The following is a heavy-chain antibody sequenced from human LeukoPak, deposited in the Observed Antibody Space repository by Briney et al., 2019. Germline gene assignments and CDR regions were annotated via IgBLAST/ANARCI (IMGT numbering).Heavy chain of an antibody. CDR3: ARDAAAYCSGGSCYPRY. CDR1: GFTFSSYW. D-gene: IGHD2-15*01. Sequence: PGGSLRLSCAASGFTFSSYWMHWVRQAPGKGLVWVSRIKSDVSSTTYADSVKGRFTTSRDNAKNTLYLQMNSLRAEDTAVYYCARDAAAYCSGGSCYPRYWGQGTLVTVSS. V-gene: IGHV3-74*01. CDR2: IKSDVSST. J-gene: IGHJ4*02.